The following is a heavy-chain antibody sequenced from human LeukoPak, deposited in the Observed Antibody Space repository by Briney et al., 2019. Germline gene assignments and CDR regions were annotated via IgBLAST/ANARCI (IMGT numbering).Heavy chain of an antibody. V-gene: IGHV1-46*01. D-gene: IGHD2-2*01. J-gene: IGHJ4*02. CDR2: IHPSGGNT. CDR3: ARDCSSTRCQGPVFDN. CDR1: GYTFTSNY. Sequence: ATVKVSCKASGYTFTSNYMHWVRQAPGQGLEWMGIIHPSGGNTNYAQKFQGRVAMTRDTSTSTVYMELSSLRSEDTAIYYCARDCSSTRCQGPVFDNWGQGTLVTVSS.